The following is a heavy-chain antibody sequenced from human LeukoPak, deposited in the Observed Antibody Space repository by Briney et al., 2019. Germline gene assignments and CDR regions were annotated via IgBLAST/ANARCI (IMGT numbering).Heavy chain of an antibody. Sequence: GGSLRLSCSASGFTYTDYSMSWVRQVPGKGLEWVSGLGRTGEYKYYADSVKGRFTISRDNSNDMVLLQMNSLRAEDTAIYYCVKDRPCGTCKAMDAWGQGTTV. CDR1: GFTYTDYS. J-gene: IGHJ6*02. CDR2: LGRTGEYK. D-gene: IGHD2-21*01. V-gene: IGHV3-23*01. CDR3: VKDRPCGTCKAMDA.